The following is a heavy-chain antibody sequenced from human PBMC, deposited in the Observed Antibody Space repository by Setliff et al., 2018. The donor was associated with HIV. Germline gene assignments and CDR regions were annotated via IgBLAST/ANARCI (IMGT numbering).Heavy chain of an antibody. V-gene: IGHV4-59*08. D-gene: IGHD1-26*01. Sequence: SETLSLTCSISGGSISFYYWNWLRQTPGKGLEWIAYTFDNGNTHYNPSLESRVTLSLETSRNLFSLRLASVTAADTAVYYCARHRDGGTYPLDYWGQGTLVTVSS. CDR3: ARHRDGGTYPLDY. CDR1: GGSISFYY. J-gene: IGHJ4*02. CDR2: TFDNGNT.